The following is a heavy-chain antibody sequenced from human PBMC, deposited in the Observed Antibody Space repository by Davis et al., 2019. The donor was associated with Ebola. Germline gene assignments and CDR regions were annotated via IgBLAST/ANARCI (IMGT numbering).Heavy chain of an antibody. D-gene: IGHD3-10*01. J-gene: IGHJ5*02. CDR2: ISHSGST. CDR1: GGSITTNDW. CDR3: AREKRSYLGDWFDT. Sequence: MPAGSLSLSCDVSGGSITTNDWWRLFRQYPGQELEWIGEISHSGSTNSSPSLKSRVTISIDKSKKQFSLKVNSVTAADTAVYFCAREKRSYLGDWFDTWGQGTLVTVSS. V-gene: IGHV4-4*01.